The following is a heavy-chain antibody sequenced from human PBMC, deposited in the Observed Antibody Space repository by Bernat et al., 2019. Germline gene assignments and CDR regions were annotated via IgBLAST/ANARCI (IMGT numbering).Heavy chain of an antibody. D-gene: IGHD1/OR15-1a*01. J-gene: IGHJ6*03. Sequence: QVTLKESGPALVKPTQTLTLTCTFSGFSLSTSGMRVSWIRQPPGKALEWLARIGWDDDKFYSTSLKTRLTISKDTSKNQVVLTLTNMDPVDTATYYCERMGTMTSPSGYYYYYMDVWGKGTTVTVSS. CDR1: GFSLSTSGMR. CDR2: IGWDDDK. CDR3: ERMGTMTSPSGYYYYYMDV. V-gene: IGHV2-70*04.